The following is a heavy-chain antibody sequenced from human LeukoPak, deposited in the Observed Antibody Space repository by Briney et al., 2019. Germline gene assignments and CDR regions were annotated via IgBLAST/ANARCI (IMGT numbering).Heavy chain of an antibody. CDR1: GFTFSDYY. V-gene: IGHV3-11*01. Sequence: PGGSLRLSCAASGFTFSDYYMSWIRQAPGKGLEWVSYISSSGSTIYYADSVKGRFTISRDNAKNSLYLQTNSLRAEDTAVYYCARDLGYFDAPFDYWGQGTLVTVSS. CDR2: ISSSGSTI. CDR3: ARDLGYFDAPFDY. J-gene: IGHJ4*02. D-gene: IGHD3-9*01.